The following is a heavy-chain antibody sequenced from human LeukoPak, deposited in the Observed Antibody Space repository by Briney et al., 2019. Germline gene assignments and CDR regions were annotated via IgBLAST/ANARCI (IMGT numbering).Heavy chain of an antibody. Sequence: ASVKVSCKASGGTFSSYAISWVRQAPGQGLEWMGGIIPIFGTANYAQKFQGRVTITADKSTSTAYMELSSLRSEDTAVYYCARDFTDYYDSSGYPSDYWGQGTLVTVSS. V-gene: IGHV1-69*06. J-gene: IGHJ4*02. CDR2: IIPIFGTA. CDR1: GGTFSSYA. D-gene: IGHD3-22*01. CDR3: ARDFTDYYDSSGYPSDY.